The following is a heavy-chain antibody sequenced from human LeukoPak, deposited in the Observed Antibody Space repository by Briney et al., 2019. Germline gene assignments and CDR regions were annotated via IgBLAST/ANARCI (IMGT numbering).Heavy chain of an antibody. V-gene: IGHV4-39*01. CDR2: IYYSGST. D-gene: IGHD3-16*02. CDR3: AVGVIVKGYWFDP. CDR1: GGSISSSSYY. Sequence: SETLSLTCTVSGGSISSSSYYWGWIRQPPGKGLEWIGSIYYSGSTYYNPSLKSRVTISVDTSKNQFSLKLSSVTAADTAVYYCAVGVIVKGYWFDPWGQGTLVTVSS. J-gene: IGHJ5*02.